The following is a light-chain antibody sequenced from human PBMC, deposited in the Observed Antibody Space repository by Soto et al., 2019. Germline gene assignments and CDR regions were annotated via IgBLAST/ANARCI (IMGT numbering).Light chain of an antibody. CDR2: EVN. CDR1: SSDVGGYNY. V-gene: IGLV2-14*01. Sequence: QSALTQPASVSGSPGQSITISCTGTSSDVGGYNYVSWYQQHPGKAPKLMIYEVNNRPSGVSNRFFGSKSGNTASLTISGLQAEDEADYYCSSYTSSSTPCVFGTGTKLTVL. J-gene: IGLJ1*01. CDR3: SSYTSSSTPCV.